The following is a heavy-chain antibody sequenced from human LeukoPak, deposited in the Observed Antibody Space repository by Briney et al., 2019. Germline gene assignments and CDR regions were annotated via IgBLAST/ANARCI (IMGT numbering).Heavy chain of an antibody. V-gene: IGHV3-74*01. CDR1: GFTFSSYW. Sequence: PGGSLRLSCAASGFTFSSYWMHWVRQAPGKGLVWVSRINTDGSSTSYADFVKGRFTISRDNAKNTLYLQMNSLRAEDTAVYYCALLPTFSGSSAGWGQGTLVTVSS. CDR3: ALLPTFSGSSAG. CDR2: INTDGSST. J-gene: IGHJ4*02. D-gene: IGHD1-26*01.